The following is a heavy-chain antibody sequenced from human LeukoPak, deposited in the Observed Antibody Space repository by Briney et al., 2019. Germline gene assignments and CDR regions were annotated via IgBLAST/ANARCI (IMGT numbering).Heavy chain of an antibody. Sequence: PSETLSLTCTVSGGSVSRGGNYWNWLRHHPGKGLEWIGFTSYSEGTYYNPSLMSRITISVDRSQNRFSLKMRDVTAADTAVYFCATADWESFYFDSWGQGALVAVSS. J-gene: IGHJ4*02. D-gene: IGHD1-26*01. V-gene: IGHV4-31*03. CDR3: ATADWESFYFDS. CDR1: GGSVSRGGNY. CDR2: TSYSEGT.